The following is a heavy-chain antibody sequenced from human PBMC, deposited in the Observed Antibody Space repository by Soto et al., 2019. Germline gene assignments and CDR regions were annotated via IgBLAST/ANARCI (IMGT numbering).Heavy chain of an antibody. J-gene: IGHJ3*01. CDR3: ASAKTGYCSSTSCYS. CDR2: IIPILGIA. V-gene: IGHV1-69*02. CDR1: GGTFSSYT. D-gene: IGHD2-2*01. Sequence: QVQLVQSGAEVKKPGSSVKVSCKASGGTFSSYTISWVRQAPGQGLEWMGRIIPILGIANYAQKFQGRVTITADKSTSTAYMELSSLRSEDTAVYYCASAKTGYCSSTSCYSWGQGTMVTVYS.